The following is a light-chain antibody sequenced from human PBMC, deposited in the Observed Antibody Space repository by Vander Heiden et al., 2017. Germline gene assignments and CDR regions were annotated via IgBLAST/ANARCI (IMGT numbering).Light chain of an antibody. Sequence: EILMTQSPATLSVSPGERATLSCRASQSVSSNLAWYQQQPAQAPRLLIYGASTRATGIPARFSSSGSGRKFTITISSLQSEDFAVYYYQQYNSWPPWTFGQGTQVEIK. J-gene: IGKJ1*01. V-gene: IGKV3-15*01. CDR1: QSVSSN. CDR2: GAS. CDR3: QQYNSWPPWT.